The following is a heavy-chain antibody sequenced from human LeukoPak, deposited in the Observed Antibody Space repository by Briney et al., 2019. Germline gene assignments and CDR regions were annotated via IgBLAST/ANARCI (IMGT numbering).Heavy chain of an antibody. D-gene: IGHD3-22*01. CDR3: ARDLDSSGYYGY. Sequence: SETLSLTCTVSGYSISSGYYWGWIRQPPGKGLEWIGSIYHSGSTYYNPSLKSRVTISVDTSKNQFSLKLSSVTAADTAVYYCARDLDSSGYYGYWGQGTLVTVSS. V-gene: IGHV4-38-2*02. J-gene: IGHJ4*02. CDR2: IYHSGST. CDR1: GYSISSGYY.